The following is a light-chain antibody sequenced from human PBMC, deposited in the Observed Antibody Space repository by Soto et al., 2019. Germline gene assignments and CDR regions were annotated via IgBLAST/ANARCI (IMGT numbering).Light chain of an antibody. CDR2: GAS. V-gene: IGKV3-15*01. CDR1: QSVSNN. CDR3: HQYGSSPRT. Sequence: EVVMTQSPATLSVSLGDRATLSCRASQSVSNNLAWYQQKPGQGPRLLIYGASTRATGIPARFSGSGSGTDFTLSISRLEPGDFGMYFCHQYGSSPRTFGQGTKVDIK. J-gene: IGKJ1*01.